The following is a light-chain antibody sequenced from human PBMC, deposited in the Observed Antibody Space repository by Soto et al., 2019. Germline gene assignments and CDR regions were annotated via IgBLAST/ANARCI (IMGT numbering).Light chain of an antibody. V-gene: IGLV2-11*01. CDR2: DVD. J-gene: IGLJ2*01. Sequence: QSALTQPRSVSGSPGQSVTISCTGTNSDVGHYNNVSWYQQHPGKAPKLIIFDVDKRPSGVPDRFSGSKSGNTASLTISGLQAEDEADYYCCSYAGSSWIFGGGTQLTVL. CDR3: CSYAGSSWI. CDR1: NSDVGHYNN.